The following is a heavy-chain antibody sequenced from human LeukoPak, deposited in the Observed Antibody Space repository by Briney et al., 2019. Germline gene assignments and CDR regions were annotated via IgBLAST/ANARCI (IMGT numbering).Heavy chain of an antibody. CDR2: ISGSGGST. V-gene: IGHV3-23*01. CDR1: GFTFSSYA. CDR3: ANLNYFDWLSIFDY. J-gene: IGHJ4*02. D-gene: IGHD3-9*01. Sequence: GGSLRLSCAAPGFTFSSYAMSWVRQAPGKGLEWVSAISGSGGSTYYADSVKGRFTISRDNSKNTLYLQMNSLRAEDTAVYYCANLNYFDWLSIFDYWGQGTLVTVSS.